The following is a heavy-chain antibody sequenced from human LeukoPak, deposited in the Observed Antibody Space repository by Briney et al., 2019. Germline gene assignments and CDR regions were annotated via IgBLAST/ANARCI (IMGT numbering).Heavy chain of an antibody. CDR1: GFTFSSYS. V-gene: IGHV3-21*01. CDR3: ARGFEQQLASTDY. CDR2: ISSSSSYI. Sequence: PGGSLRLSCAASGFTFSSYSMNWVRQAPGKGLEWVSSISSSSSYIYYADSVKGRFTISRDNAKNSLYLQMNSLRAEDTAVYYCARGFEQQLASTDYWGQGTLVTVS. J-gene: IGHJ4*02. D-gene: IGHD6-13*01.